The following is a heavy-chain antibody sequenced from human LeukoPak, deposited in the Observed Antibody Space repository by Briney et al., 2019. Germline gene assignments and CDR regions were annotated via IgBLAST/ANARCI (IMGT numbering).Heavy chain of an antibody. CDR2: ITDSGDNT. CDR3: AKAAGGTYYRVFDY. D-gene: IGHD1-26*01. J-gene: IGHJ4*02. CDR1: GFTFSSFA. Sequence: GGSLRLSCAASGFTFSSFAMNWVRQAPGKGLEWVSGITDSGDNTYYADSVKGRFTISRDNSNNMVYLQMNSLRAEDMAKYCCAKAAGGTYYRVFDYWGQGILVTVSS. V-gene: IGHV3-23*01.